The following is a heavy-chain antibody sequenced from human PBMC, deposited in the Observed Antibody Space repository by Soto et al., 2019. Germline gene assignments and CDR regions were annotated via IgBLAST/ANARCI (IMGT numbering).Heavy chain of an antibody. CDR2: ISGSGGST. D-gene: IGHD3-3*01. CDR1: GLTFSSYA. V-gene: IGHV3-23*01. J-gene: IGHJ5*02. Sequence: GFLRLSCAASGLTFSSYAMSWVRQAPGKGLEWVSAISGSGGSTYYADSVKGRFTISRDNSKNTLYLQMNSLRAEDTAVYYCAKDRPVTIFGVVENWFDPWGQGTLVTVSS. CDR3: AKDRPVTIFGVVENWFDP.